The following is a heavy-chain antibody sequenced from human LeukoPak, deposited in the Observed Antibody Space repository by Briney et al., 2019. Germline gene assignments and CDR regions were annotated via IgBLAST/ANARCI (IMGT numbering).Heavy chain of an antibody. J-gene: IGHJ4*02. V-gene: IGHV3-23*01. CDR1: RFTISTYG. Sequence: GGSLRLSCAASRFTISTYGMSWVRQAPGKGLEWVSSISGGTTYYADSVKGRFTISRDNSKNTVSLQMNSLRAEDTAVYYCAKSVYHSGNYWGQGTLVTVSS. D-gene: IGHD3-10*01. CDR2: ISGGTT. CDR3: AKSVYHSGNY.